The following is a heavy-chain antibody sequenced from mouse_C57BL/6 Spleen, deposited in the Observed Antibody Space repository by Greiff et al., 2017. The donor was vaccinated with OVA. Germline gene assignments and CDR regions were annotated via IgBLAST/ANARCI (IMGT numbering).Heavy chain of an antibody. CDR3: PIVYSVMDY. D-gene: IGHD1-1*01. Sequence: VQLQQPGAELVRPGSSVKLSCKASGYTFTSYWMDWVKQRPGQGLEWIGNIYPSDSETHYNQKFKDKATLTVDNSSSTAYMQLTSLTSENSPVYSFPIVYSVMDYWAKGTTLTASS. V-gene: IGHV1-61*01. CDR2: IYPSDSET. J-gene: IGHJ2*01. CDR1: GYTFTSYW.